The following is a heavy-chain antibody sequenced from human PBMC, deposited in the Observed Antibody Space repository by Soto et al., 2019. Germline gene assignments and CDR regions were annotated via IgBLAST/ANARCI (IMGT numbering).Heavy chain of an antibody. Sequence: QVQLQESGPGLLKPSGTLSLTCAVSSGSITSSNWWSWVRQPPGKGLEWVGEISHGGITNYNPSRKSRVTISVDKSKTQFSLKLNSVTAADTAVYYCASHLTMPATRGFDNWGQGTLVTVSS. CDR3: ASHLTMPATRGFDN. V-gene: IGHV4-4*02. D-gene: IGHD2-15*01. J-gene: IGHJ4*02. CDR2: ISHGGIT. CDR1: SGSITSSNW.